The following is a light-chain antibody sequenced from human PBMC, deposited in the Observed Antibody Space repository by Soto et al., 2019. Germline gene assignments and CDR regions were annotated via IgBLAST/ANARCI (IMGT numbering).Light chain of an antibody. CDR3: NSYTSSSTYV. J-gene: IGLJ1*01. V-gene: IGLV2-14*01. CDR2: EVS. Sequence: QSALTQPASVSGSPGQSITISCTGTSSDVGVYNFVSWYQQHPGKAPKLIIYEVSNRPSGVSKRFSGSKSDNTASLTISWLQPEDEADYYCNSYTSSSTYVFGTGTKVTVL. CDR1: SSDVGVYNF.